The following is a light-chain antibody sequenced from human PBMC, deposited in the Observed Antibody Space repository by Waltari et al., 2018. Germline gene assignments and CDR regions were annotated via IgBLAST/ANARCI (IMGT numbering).Light chain of an antibody. V-gene: IGLV3-1*01. J-gene: IGLJ1*01. Sequence: SYDLTQPPSVSVSPGQTASITCSGDKLGDKYVCWYQQKPGLSPVLVNYQDTKRPSGIPERFSGSVSENTATLTIRGTQAVDEADYYCQAWDTSTYVFGSGTRVTVL. CDR3: QAWDTSTYV. CDR1: KLGDKY. CDR2: QDT.